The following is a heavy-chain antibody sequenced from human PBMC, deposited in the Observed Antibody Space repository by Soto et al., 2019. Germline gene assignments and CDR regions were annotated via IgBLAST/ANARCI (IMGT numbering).Heavy chain of an antibody. CDR1: GGSISSGDYY. D-gene: IGHD6-19*01. CDR2: IYYSGST. CDR3: ARETLYSSGPRLDY. V-gene: IGHV4-30-4*01. Sequence: ASETLSLTCTVSGGSISSGDYYWSWIRQPPGKGLEWIGYIYYSGSTYYNPSLKSRVTISVDTSKNQFSLKLSSVTAADTAVYYCARETLYSSGPRLDYWGQGTLVTVSS. J-gene: IGHJ4*02.